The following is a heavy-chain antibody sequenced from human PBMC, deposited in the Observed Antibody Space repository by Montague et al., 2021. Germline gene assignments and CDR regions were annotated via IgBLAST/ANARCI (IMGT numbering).Heavy chain of an antibody. Sequence: SVKVSCKASGYTFNDYHISWVRQASGQQLQWLGWIFPNSGVTNYAPTFRGRVTMTTDTSTRTAYMELGSLTYDDTAIYYCARSDIRRYSGSSSAYWGQGTLVSVSS. V-gene: IGHV1-2*02. CDR2: IFPNSGVT. CDR3: ARSDIRRYSGSSSAY. D-gene: IGHD1-26*01. CDR1: GYTFNDYH. J-gene: IGHJ4*02.